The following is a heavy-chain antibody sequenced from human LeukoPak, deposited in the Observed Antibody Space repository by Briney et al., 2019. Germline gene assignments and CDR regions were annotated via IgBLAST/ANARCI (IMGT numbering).Heavy chain of an antibody. D-gene: IGHD6-13*01. V-gene: IGHV3-33*06. J-gene: IGHJ6*03. CDR2: IWYDGSNK. Sequence: AGGSLRLSCAASGFTFSSYGMHWVRQAPGKGLEWVAVIWYDGSNKYYADSVKGRFTISRDNSKNTLYLQMNSLRAEDTAVYYCAKGGEEQHLVYYYYYMDVWGKGTTVTVSS. CDR1: GFTFSSYG. CDR3: AKGGEEQHLVYYYYYMDV.